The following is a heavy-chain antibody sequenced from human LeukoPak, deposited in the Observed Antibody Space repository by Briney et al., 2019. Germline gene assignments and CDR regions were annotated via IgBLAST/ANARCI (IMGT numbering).Heavy chain of an antibody. J-gene: IGHJ3*02. CDR2: IWYDGSNK. CDR3: ARDGTVSGSYYPDAFDI. CDR1: GFTFSSYG. V-gene: IGHV3-33*01. Sequence: GGSLRLSCAASGFTFSSYGMPWVRQAPGKGLEWVAVIWYDGSNKYYADSVKGRFTISRDNSKNTLYLQMNSLRAEDTAVYYCARDGTVSGSYYPDAFDIWGQGTMVTVSS. D-gene: IGHD1-26*01.